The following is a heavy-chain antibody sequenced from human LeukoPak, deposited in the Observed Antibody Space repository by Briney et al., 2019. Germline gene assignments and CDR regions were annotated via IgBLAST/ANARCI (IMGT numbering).Heavy chain of an antibody. D-gene: IGHD3-16*02. J-gene: IGHJ4*02. CDR3: ASVWGSYLDY. CDR1: GGSISGGGYS. CDR2: IYYSGST. Sequence: PSETLSLTCAVSGGSISGGGYSGSWIRQPPGKGLEWIGYIYYSGSTYYNPSLKSRVTISVDTSKNQFSLKLSSVTAADTAVYYCASVWGSYLDYWGQGTLVTVSS. V-gene: IGHV4-30-4*07.